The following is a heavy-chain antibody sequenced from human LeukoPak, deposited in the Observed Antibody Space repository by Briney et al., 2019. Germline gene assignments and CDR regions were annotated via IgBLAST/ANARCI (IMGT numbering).Heavy chain of an antibody. CDR1: GYSISSGYY. CDR3: ARDRSGYYDNSGYYYDANAFDI. V-gene: IGHV4-38-2*02. CDR2: FYDSGNT. D-gene: IGHD3-22*01. Sequence: SETLSLTCTVSGYSISSGYYWGWIRQPPGKGLEWIGSFYDSGNTYYNPSLKSRVTISVDTSKNQFSLKVRSVTAADTAVYFCARDRSGYYDNSGYYYDANAFDIWGQGTMVTVSS. J-gene: IGHJ3*02.